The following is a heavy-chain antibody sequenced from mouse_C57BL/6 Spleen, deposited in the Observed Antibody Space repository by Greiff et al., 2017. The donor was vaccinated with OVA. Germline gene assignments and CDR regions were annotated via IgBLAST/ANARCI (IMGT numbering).Heavy chain of an antibody. Sequence: VQLKESGAELVRPGASVKLSCTASGFTINDDYMHWVKQRPEQGLEWIGWIDPENGDTEYASKFQGKATITADTSSSTAYLQLSSLTSEDTAVYYCTTGGSNPYWYFDVWGTGTTVTVSS. CDR1: GFTINDDY. J-gene: IGHJ1*03. V-gene: IGHV14-4*01. CDR3: TTGGSNPYWYFDV. D-gene: IGHD1-1*01. CDR2: IDPENGDT.